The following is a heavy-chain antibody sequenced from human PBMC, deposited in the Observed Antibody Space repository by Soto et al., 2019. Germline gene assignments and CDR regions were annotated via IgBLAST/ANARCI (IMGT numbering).Heavy chain of an antibody. V-gene: IGHV4-59*08. CDR1: GGSISSYY. Sequence: SETLSLTCTVSGGSISSYYWSWIRQPPGKGLEWIGYIYYSGSTNYNPSLKSRVTISVGTSKNQFFLRLTSVTAADTGVYFCARTLGPQVTGYVDSDYRWTIDQWGQGTLVTVSS. CDR3: ARTLGPQVTGYVDSDYRWTIDQ. D-gene: IGHD4-4*01. J-gene: IGHJ4*02. CDR2: IYYSGST.